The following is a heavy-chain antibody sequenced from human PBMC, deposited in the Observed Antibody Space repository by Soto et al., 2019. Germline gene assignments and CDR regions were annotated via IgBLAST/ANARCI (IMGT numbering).Heavy chain of an antibody. CDR1: GFTFSSYN. CDR3: ARDQGLEGGMNWFDP. CDR2: ISSSSSYI. V-gene: IGHV3-21*01. D-gene: IGHD2-15*01. J-gene: IGHJ5*02. Sequence: EVLLVESGGGLVKPGGSLRLSCAASGFTFSSYNMNWVRQAPGKGLEWVSSISSSSSYIYYADSVKGRSTISRDNAKNSLYLQMSSLRAEDTAVYYCARDQGLEGGMNWFDPWGQGTLVTVSS.